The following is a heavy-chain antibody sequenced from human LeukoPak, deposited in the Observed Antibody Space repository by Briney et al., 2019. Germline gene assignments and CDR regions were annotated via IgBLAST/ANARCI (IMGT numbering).Heavy chain of an antibody. CDR1: GFTFSDYY. Sequence: GGSLRLSCVASGFTFSDYYMTWVRQPPGKGLEWVPNINQDGSEKYYVDSVKGRFTISRDNAKNSLFLQMNSLRAEDTAVYYCARDLRRWELPHDYWGQGTLVTVSS. CDR2: INQDGSEK. V-gene: IGHV3-7*01. J-gene: IGHJ4*02. CDR3: ARDLRRWELPHDY. D-gene: IGHD1-26*01.